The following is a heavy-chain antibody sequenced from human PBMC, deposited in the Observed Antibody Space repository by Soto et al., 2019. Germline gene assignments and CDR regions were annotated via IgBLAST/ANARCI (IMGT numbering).Heavy chain of an antibody. CDR2: IYYSGST. J-gene: IGHJ4*02. V-gene: IGHV4-39*01. D-gene: IGHD3-10*01. CDR3: ARHYDYYGSGSYRLGLDY. CDR1: GGSISSSSYY. Sequence: QLQLQESGPGLVKPSETLSLTCTVSGGSISSSSYYWGWIRQTPGKGLEWIGSIYYSGSTYYNPSLKSQDTISVDTSKNQFSLKLSSVTAADTAVYYWARHYDYYGSGSYRLGLDYWGEGTLVTVSS.